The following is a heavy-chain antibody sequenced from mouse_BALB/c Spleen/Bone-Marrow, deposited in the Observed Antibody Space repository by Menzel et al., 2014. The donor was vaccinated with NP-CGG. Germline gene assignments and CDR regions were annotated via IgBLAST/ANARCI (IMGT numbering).Heavy chain of an antibody. V-gene: IGHV1S81*02. CDR3: SRGRRDALDY. Sequence: QVQLQQSGAELVKPGASVKLSRKASGYTFTSYYMYWVKQRPGQGLEWFGEINPSNGGTNFNEKFKNKATLTVDKSSGTAYMQLSSLTSEDSAVYYCSRGRRDALDYWGQGTSVTVSS. CDR1: GYTFTSYY. J-gene: IGHJ4*01. CDR2: INPSNGGT.